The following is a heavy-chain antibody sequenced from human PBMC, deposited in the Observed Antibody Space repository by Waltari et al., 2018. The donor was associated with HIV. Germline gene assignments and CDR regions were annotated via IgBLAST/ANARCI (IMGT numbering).Heavy chain of an antibody. CDR2: IYYGGNT. Sequence: QLQLQESGPGLVKPSETLSLTCTVSGASINSGNYYWGWIRQPPGKGLEWIANIYYGGNTYYNPSLKSRVTISVDTSKNQFSLELTSVTAADTALYFCARHGRWPLAAPFDPWGQGILVTVSS. CDR1: GASINSGNYY. D-gene: IGHD2-15*01. J-gene: IGHJ5*02. CDR3: ARHGRWPLAAPFDP. V-gene: IGHV4-39*01.